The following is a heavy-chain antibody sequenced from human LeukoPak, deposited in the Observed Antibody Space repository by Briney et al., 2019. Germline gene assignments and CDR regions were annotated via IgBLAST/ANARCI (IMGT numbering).Heavy chain of an antibody. CDR3: ARGSGGYHYDH. Sequence: SSETLSLTCTVSGGSISSYYWSWIRQPPGKGLEWIGYFFYSGSTNYNPPLKSRVTISVDTSKNQFSLKLSSVTAADTAVYYCARGSGGYHYDHWGQGTLVTVSS. CDR1: GGSISSYY. D-gene: IGHD3-22*01. J-gene: IGHJ5*02. CDR2: FFYSGST. V-gene: IGHV4-59*01.